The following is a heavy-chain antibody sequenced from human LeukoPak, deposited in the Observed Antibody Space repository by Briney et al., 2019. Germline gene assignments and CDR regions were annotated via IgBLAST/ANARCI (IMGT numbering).Heavy chain of an antibody. V-gene: IGHV3-30*04. Sequence: GGSLRLSCAASGFTFSDYAMHWVRQAPGKGLEWVAVISYDGSKYYYADSVKGRFTISRDNSKNTVYLQMNSLRAEDTAVFYCARDTARDTAIDYWGQGILVTVS. CDR3: ARDTARDTAIDY. D-gene: IGHD5-18*01. CDR2: ISYDGSKY. CDR1: GFTFSDYA. J-gene: IGHJ4*02.